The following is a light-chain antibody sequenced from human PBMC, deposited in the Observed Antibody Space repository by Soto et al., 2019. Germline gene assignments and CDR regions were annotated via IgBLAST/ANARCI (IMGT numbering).Light chain of an antibody. CDR2: EVT. J-gene: IGLJ1*01. CDR1: SRDVGAYNY. V-gene: IGLV2-14*01. Sequence: QSALTQPASVSGSPGQSSIISCTGTSRDVGAYNYVSWYQQHPDKAPQVMIYEVTNRPSGVSNRFSGSKSGNTASLTISGRQAEDEADYYCSSYTRSDIFVFGTGTKLTVL. CDR3: SSYTRSDIFV.